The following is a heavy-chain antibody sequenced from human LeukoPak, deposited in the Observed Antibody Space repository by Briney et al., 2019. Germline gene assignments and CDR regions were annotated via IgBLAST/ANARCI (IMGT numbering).Heavy chain of an antibody. D-gene: IGHD5-24*01. Sequence: SETLSLTCTVSGGSISSSSYYWGWIRQPPGKGLEWIGSIYYSGSTYYNPSLKSRVTISVDTSKNQFSLKLSSVTAADTAVYYCARWARWLRYDAFDIWGQGTMVTVSS. CDR3: ARWARWLRYDAFDI. CDR1: GGSISSSSYY. J-gene: IGHJ3*02. CDR2: IYYSGST. V-gene: IGHV4-39*01.